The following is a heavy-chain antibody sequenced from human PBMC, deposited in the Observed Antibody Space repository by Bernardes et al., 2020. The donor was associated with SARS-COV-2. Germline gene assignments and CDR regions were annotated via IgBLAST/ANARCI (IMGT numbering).Heavy chain of an antibody. CDR2: INGDGSRT. Sequence: GGSLRLSCAASGSTFSSYWMHWVRQAPGKGLMWVSRINGDGSRTTYADSVKGRFTISRDNTKNTLYLQMNSLRAEDTAVYYCVRGPSDGHGRFEYWGQGTLGTVSS. V-gene: IGHV3-74*01. J-gene: IGHJ4*02. CDR3: VRGPSDGHGRFEY. CDR1: GSTFSSYW.